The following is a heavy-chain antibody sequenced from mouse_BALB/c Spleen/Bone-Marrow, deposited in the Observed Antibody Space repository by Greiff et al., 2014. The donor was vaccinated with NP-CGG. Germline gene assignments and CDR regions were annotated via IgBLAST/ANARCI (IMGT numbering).Heavy chain of an antibody. Sequence: VQLQQSGAELARPGASVKLSCKASGYTFTSYWMQWVKQRPGQGLEWIGAIYPGDGDTRYTQKFKGEATLTADKSSSAAYMQLSSLASEDSAVYYCARSGNYWYFDVWGAGTTVTVSS. D-gene: IGHD2-1*01. CDR1: GYTFTSYW. V-gene: IGHV1-87*01. CDR3: ARSGNYWYFDV. J-gene: IGHJ1*01. CDR2: IYPGDGDT.